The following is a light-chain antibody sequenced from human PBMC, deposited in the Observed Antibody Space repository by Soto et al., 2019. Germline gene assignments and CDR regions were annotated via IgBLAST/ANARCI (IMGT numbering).Light chain of an antibody. CDR2: EGR. CDR1: SSDIGSYNL. J-gene: IGLJ1*01. Sequence: QSVLTQPASVSGSPGQSITISCTGTSSDIGSYNLVSWYQQHPGKAPKLMIYEGRKRPSGVSYRFSGSKSGNTASLTISGLQAEDEADYYCCSYAGSTTPYVFGSGTKLTV. CDR3: CSYAGSTTPYV. V-gene: IGLV2-23*01.